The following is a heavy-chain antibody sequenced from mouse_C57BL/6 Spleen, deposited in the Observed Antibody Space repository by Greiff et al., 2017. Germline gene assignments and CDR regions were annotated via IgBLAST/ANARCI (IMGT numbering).Heavy chain of an antibody. CDR3: AIGGGDY. J-gene: IGHJ4*01. D-gene: IGHD2-14*01. CDR1: GYTFTSYW. CDR2: IDPSDSYT. V-gene: IGHV1-59*01. Sequence: QVQLQQPGAELVRPGTSVKLSCKASGYTFTSYWMHWVKQRPGQGLEWIGVIDPSDSYTNYNQKFKGKATLTVDTSSSTAYMQLSSLTSEDSAVYDCAIGGGDYWGQGTSVTVSS.